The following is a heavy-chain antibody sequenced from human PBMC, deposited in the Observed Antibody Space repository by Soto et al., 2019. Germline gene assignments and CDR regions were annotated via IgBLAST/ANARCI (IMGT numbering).Heavy chain of an antibody. Sequence: QVQLVQSGAEVRKPGASVQVSCKASGYTFTGFAVRWVRQAPGQSLEWMGWLTAGNGNRKYSQNFQGRVTITSDTSATTSYMELSSLRSEDTAVYFCARDGGGRVGATLYDYWGQGTLVTVSS. CDR3: ARDGGGRVGATLYDY. V-gene: IGHV1-3*01. CDR2: LTAGNGNR. D-gene: IGHD1-26*01. CDR1: GYTFTGFA. J-gene: IGHJ4*02.